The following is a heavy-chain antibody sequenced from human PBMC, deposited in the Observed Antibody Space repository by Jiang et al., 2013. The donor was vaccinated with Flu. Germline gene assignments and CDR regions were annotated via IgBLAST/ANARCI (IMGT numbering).Heavy chain of an antibody. CDR3: ARDLAVDTAMVFAYYYGMDV. J-gene: IGHJ6*02. Sequence: GFTFSSYSMNWVRQAPGKGLEWVSSISSSSYIYYADSVKGRFTISRDNAKNSLYLQMNSLRAEDTAVYYCARDLAVDTAMVFAYYYGMDVWGQGTTVTVSS. CDR2: ISSSSYI. V-gene: IGHV3-21*01. CDR1: GFTFSSYS. D-gene: IGHD5-18*01.